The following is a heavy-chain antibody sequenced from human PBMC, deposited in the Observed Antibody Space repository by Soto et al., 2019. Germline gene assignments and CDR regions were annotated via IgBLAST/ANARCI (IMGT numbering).Heavy chain of an antibody. Sequence: VQLVESGGGVVQPGRSLRLSCAASGLTFSSYGMNWVRQAPGKGLEWVVLISYDGITKYYADSVKGRFTISRDNAKNTQYLQMNSLRPEDTAVYYCAKGLDIVLVPGTIGPYYYYGVDVWGQGTAVTVSS. CDR2: ISYDGITK. CDR1: GLTFSSYG. D-gene: IGHD2-2*03. V-gene: IGHV3-30*18. CDR3: AKGLDIVLVPGTIGPYYYYGVDV. J-gene: IGHJ6*02.